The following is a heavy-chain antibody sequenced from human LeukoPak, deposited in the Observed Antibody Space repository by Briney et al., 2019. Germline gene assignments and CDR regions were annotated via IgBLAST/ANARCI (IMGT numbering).Heavy chain of an antibody. CDR2: VHTSGGS. J-gene: IGHJ4*02. Sequence: SETLSLTCAVYGGSFSGYYWSWIRQPPGKGLEWMGHVHTSGGSTYYPSLKTRLTMSIDTSRSQLSLKLTSVTAADTAVYFCARLGSYHDFWGQGALVTVSS. V-gene: IGHV4-4*09. CDR1: GGSFSGYY. D-gene: IGHD1-26*01. CDR3: ARLGSYHDF.